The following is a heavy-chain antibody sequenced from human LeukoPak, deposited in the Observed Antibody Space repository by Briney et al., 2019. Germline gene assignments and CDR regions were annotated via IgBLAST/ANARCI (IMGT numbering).Heavy chain of an antibody. CDR2: ISSSSSYI. D-gene: IGHD2-15*01. CDR1: GFTFSSYS. J-gene: IGHJ3*02. Sequence: GGSLRLSCAASGFTFSSYSMNWVPQAPGKGLEWVSSISSSSSYIYYADSVKGRFTISRDNAKNSLYLQMNSLRAEDTAVYYCARKDLRDAFDIWRQGTMVTVSS. CDR3: ARKDLRDAFDI. V-gene: IGHV3-21*01.